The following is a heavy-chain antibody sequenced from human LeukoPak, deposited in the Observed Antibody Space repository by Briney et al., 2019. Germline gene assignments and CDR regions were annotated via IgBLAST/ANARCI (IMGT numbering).Heavy chain of an antibody. V-gene: IGHV4-59*01. CDR3: AGLYYYDSSGYVH. D-gene: IGHD3-22*01. J-gene: IGHJ4*02. Sequence: PSETLSLTCTVSGGSISSYYWSWIRQPPGKGLEWIGYIYYSGSTNYSPSLKSRVTISVDTSKNQFSLKLSSVTAADTAVYYCAGLYYYDSSGYVHWGQGTLVTVSS. CDR1: GGSISSYY. CDR2: IYYSGST.